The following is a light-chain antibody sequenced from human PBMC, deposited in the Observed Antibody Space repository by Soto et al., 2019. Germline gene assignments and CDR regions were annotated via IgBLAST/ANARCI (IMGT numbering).Light chain of an antibody. CDR3: ATWDSSLRAVV. J-gene: IGLJ2*01. V-gene: IGLV1-51*01. CDR2: DTT. Sequence: QSVLTQPPSVSAAPAQKVTISCSGGSSNIGNNYVSWYQHVPGTAPTLLIYDTTKRPAGIPDRVSASKSGTSATLGITGLQTGDEADYYCATWDSSLRAVVFGGGTKLTVL. CDR1: SSNIGNNY.